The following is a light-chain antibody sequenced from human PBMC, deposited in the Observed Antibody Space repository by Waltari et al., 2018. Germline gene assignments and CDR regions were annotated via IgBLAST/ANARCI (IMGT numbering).Light chain of an antibody. Sequence: QSALTQPASVSASPGQSITISCTGTSSDLGSYNLVTWYQQHPGKAPKLMIYQGSKRPSGVSNRFSGSKSGNTASLTISGLQAEDEADYYCCSYAGSSTYVVFGGGTKLTVL. CDR3: CSYAGSSTYVV. J-gene: IGLJ2*01. CDR1: SSDLGSYNL. CDR2: QGS. V-gene: IGLV2-23*01.